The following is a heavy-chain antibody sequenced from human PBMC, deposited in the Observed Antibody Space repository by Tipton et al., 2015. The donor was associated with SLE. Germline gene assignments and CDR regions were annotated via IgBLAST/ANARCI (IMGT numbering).Heavy chain of an antibody. CDR1: GGSFSGYY. D-gene: IGHD6-13*01. CDR2: VHHSGST. V-gene: IGHV4-34*01. Sequence: TLSLTCAVYGGSFSGYYWSWIRQSPGKGLEWIGEVHHSGSTNYNPSLKSRVTISVDTSKNQFSLRLSSVTAADTAVYYCSKKAYRQQLGRGWFDPWGQGTLVTVSS. J-gene: IGHJ5*02. CDR3: SKKAYRQQLGRGWFDP.